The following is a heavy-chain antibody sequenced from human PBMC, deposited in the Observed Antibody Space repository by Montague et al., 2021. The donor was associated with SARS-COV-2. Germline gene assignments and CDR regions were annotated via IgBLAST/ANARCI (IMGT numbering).Heavy chain of an antibody. J-gene: IGHJ4*02. V-gene: IGHV6-1*01. D-gene: IGHD6-13*01. CDR3: VRGIEAAGSYDY. CDR2: TYYRSMWKS. CDR1: GDSVPSNSAT. Sequence: CAISGDSVPSNSATWNWIRQSPSRGLEWLGRTYYRSMWKSDYARSVKSRRAINPDTAKNQFSLQLSSVTPEDTALYYCVRGIEAAGSYDYWGQGTPVTVSS.